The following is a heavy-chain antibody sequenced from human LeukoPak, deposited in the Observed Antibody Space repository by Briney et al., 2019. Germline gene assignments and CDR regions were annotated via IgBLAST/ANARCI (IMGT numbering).Heavy chain of an antibody. J-gene: IGHJ2*01. V-gene: IGHV4-61*02. CDR1: GASVSSGGYY. CDR2: INPSGDT. Sequence: SETLSLTCSVSGASVSSGGYYWSWIRQPAGKEMEWIGRINPSGDTNYNPSLKSRVTMSIQTSKNQLFLNLISVTAVDTALYYCARGFSTGWYFDPWGRGTQVTVSS. D-gene: IGHD6-19*01. CDR3: ARGFSTGWYFDP.